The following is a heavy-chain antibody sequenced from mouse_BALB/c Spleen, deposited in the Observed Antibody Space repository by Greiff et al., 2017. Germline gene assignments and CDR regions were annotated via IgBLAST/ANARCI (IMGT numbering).Heavy chain of an antibody. CDR2: IWAGGST. CDR3: ARDRAGTKGDYFDY. Sequence: QVQLKQSGPGLVAPSQSLSITCTVSGFSLTSYGVHWVRQPPGKGLEWLGVIWAGGSTNYNSALMSRLGISKDNSKSQVFLKMNRLQTDDTDRYYSARDRAGTKGDYFDYWGQGTTLTVSS. J-gene: IGHJ2*01. CDR1: GFSLTSYG. D-gene: IGHD4-1*01. V-gene: IGHV2-9*02.